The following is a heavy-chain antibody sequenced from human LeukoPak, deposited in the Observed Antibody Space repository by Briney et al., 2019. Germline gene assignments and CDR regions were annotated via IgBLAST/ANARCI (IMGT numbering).Heavy chain of an antibody. J-gene: IGHJ4*02. CDR1: GGSISSYY. CDR3: ARDRSRLFDY. CDR2: IYYSGST. Sequence: SETLSLTCTVSGGSISSYYWSWIRQPPGKGLEWIGYIYYSGSTNYNPSLKSRVTISVDTSKNQFSLKLSSVTAADTAVYYCARDRSRLFDYWGQGTLVSVSS. V-gene: IGHV4-59*01.